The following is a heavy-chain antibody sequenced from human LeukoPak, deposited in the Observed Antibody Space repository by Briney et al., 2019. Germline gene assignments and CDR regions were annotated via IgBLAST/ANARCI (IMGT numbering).Heavy chain of an antibody. J-gene: IGHJ5*02. CDR3: ARERLEMATILPGDWFDP. V-gene: IGHV1-69*13. CDR1: GGTFSSYA. D-gene: IGHD5-24*01. CDR2: IIPIFGTA. Sequence: SVKVSCKASGGTFSSYAISWVRQAPGQALEWMGGIIPIFGTANYAQKFQGRVTITADESTSTAYMELSSLRSEDTAVYYCARERLEMATILPGDWFDPWGQGTLVTVSS.